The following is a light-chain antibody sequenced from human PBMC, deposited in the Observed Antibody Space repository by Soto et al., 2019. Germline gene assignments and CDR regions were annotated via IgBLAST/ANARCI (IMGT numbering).Light chain of an antibody. J-gene: IGKJ3*01. V-gene: IGKV3-20*01. CDR2: GAS. CDR3: QQYGYSSFT. Sequence: EVVLTQSPGSLSLSPGERATLSCRASQSVSSGYLAWYQQKPGQAPRLLIYGASSRATDIPDRFSGSGSGTDFTLTISRLEPEDFAVYYCQQYGYSSFTFGQGTKVDIK. CDR1: QSVSSGY.